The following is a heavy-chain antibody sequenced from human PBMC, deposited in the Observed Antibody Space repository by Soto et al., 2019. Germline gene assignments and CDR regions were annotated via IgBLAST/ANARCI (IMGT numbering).Heavy chain of an antibody. J-gene: IGHJ6*02. CDR1: GGSISSSSYY. CDR3: ASGNPYDFWSGYYNPLRNYYYYYGMDV. CDR2: IYYSGST. D-gene: IGHD3-3*01. Sequence: SETLSLTCTISGGSISSSSYYWGWIRQPPGKGLEWIGSIYYSGSTYYNPSLKSRVTISVDTSKNQFSLKLSSVTAADTAVYYCASGNPYDFWSGYYNPLRNYYYYYGMDVWGQGTTVT. V-gene: IGHV4-39*01.